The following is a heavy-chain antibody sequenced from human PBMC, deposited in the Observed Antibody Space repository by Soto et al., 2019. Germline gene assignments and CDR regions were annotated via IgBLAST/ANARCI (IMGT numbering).Heavy chain of an antibody. CDR1: GGSMSSPNW. D-gene: IGHD3-10*01. V-gene: IGHV4-4*02. J-gene: IGHJ4*02. CDR2: IHHSGAT. CDR3: ATGSPYYYGSGGMWDS. Sequence: QVRLQESGPGLVKPSGTLSLTCLVSGGSMSSPNWWTWVRQAPVKGLEWIAEIHHSGATNYSPSLKSRPVISIDKSNNQFSLQLTSVTAADTAVYYCATGSPYYYGSGGMWDSWGRGALVTVSS.